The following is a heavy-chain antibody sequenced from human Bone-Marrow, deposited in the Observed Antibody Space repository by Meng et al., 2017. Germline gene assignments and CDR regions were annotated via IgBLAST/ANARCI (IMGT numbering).Heavy chain of an antibody. J-gene: IGHJ4*02. CDR3: AREASPEYYFDY. D-gene: IGHD1-14*01. V-gene: IGHV4-31*01. Sequence: QLTESGPGHVKPSQTLSLTSTLSGGSISSGGDYWSWIRQHPGKGLEWIGYIYYSGSTYYNPSLKSLVTISVDTSKNQFSLKLSSVTAADTAVYYCAREASPEYYFDYWGQGTLVTVSS. CDR1: GGSISSGGDY. CDR2: IYYSGST.